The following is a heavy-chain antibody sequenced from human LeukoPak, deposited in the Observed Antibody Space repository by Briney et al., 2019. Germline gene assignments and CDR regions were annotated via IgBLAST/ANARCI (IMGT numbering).Heavy chain of an antibody. Sequence: GASVKVSCKASGGTFSSYGISWVRQAPGQGLEWMGWISAYNGNTNYAQKLQGRVTMTTDTSTSTAYMELRSLRSDDTAVYYCARGGLFTYYYDSSGYYFDYWGQGTLVTVSS. CDR3: ARGGLFTYYYDSSGYYFDY. D-gene: IGHD3-22*01. CDR1: GGTFSSYG. J-gene: IGHJ4*02. V-gene: IGHV1-18*01. CDR2: ISAYNGNT.